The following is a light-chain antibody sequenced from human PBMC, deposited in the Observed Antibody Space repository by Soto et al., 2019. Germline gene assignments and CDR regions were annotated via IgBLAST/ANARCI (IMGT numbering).Light chain of an antibody. CDR2: GAS. V-gene: IGKV3-20*01. CDR3: QQYGSSPFT. CDR1: QSVSSSY. J-gene: IGKJ3*01. Sequence: EIVLTQSPGTLSLSPGERATLSCRASQSVSSSYLAWYQQKPGQAPRLLIYGASSRATGISDRFSGSGSGTDFTLTIRRLEPEDFAVYYCQQYGSSPFTFGPGTKVDIK.